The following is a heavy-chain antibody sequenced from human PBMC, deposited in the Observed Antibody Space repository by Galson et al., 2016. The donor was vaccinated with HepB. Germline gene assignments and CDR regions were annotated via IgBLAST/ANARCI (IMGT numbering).Heavy chain of an antibody. Sequence: SETLSLTCVVNGGSFSGYYWTWIRLPPLKGLEWIGEINEAAYSNYNPSLKSRVTISLDTPMNQFSPNLRSVTAADTGVYYCAKRRKHSGSDFDSWGQGTLVTVSS. D-gene: IGHD6-19*01. CDR3: AKRRKHSGSDFDS. V-gene: IGHV4-34*01. CDR2: INEAAYS. J-gene: IGHJ4*02. CDR1: GGSFSGYY.